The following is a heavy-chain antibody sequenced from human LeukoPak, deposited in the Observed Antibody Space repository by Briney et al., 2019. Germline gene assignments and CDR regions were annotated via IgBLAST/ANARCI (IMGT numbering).Heavy chain of an antibody. V-gene: IGHV1-69-2*01. Sequence: ATVKISYKVCGYTFTDYYMHWVQQAPGKGLEWMGLVDPEDGETIYAEKFQGRVTITADTSTDTAYMEMSSLRSEDTAVYYCATWGYSSGWFTWGQGTLVTVSS. J-gene: IGHJ5*02. D-gene: IGHD6-19*01. CDR3: ATWGYSSGWFT. CDR1: GYTFTDYY. CDR2: VDPEDGET.